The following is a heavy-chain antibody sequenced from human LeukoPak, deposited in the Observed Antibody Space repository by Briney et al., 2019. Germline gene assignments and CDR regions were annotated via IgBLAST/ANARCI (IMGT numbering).Heavy chain of an antibody. D-gene: IGHD6-6*01. CDR2: IYTSGST. Sequence: SETLSLTCTVSGGSINSYYWSWIRQPAGKGLEWIGRIYTSGSTNYNPSLKSRVTMSVDTSKNQFSLKLSSVTAADTAVYYCARYSGSVVAGWFDPWGQGTLVTVSS. V-gene: IGHV4-4*07. J-gene: IGHJ5*02. CDR3: ARYSGSVVAGWFDP. CDR1: GGSINSYY.